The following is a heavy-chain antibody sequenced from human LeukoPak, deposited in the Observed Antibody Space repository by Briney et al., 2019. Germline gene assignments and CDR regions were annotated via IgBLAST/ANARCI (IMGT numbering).Heavy chain of an antibody. CDR3: ARDLVTVTKGFDI. D-gene: IGHD4-17*01. Sequence: SETLSLTYTVSTDSFSSHYWTWIRQPPGKGLEWIGYISYIGSTNYNPSLKSRVTISIDTSKNQFSLKLSSVTAADTAVYYCARDLVTVTKGFDIWGQGTMVSVSS. J-gene: IGHJ3*02. CDR2: ISYIGST. CDR1: TDSFSSHY. V-gene: IGHV4-59*11.